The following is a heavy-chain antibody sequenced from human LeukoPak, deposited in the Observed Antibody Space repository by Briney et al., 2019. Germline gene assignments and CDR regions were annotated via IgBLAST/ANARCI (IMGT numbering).Heavy chain of an antibody. D-gene: IGHD5-18*01. Sequence: ASVKVSCKASGYSFTSHSITWVRQAPGQGLEWMGWISAYNGDTKYSQKTQGRVTMTTDASTSTAYMELRSLRSDDTAVYYCATAARGYSYGAFDYWGQGTLVTVSS. J-gene: IGHJ4*02. CDR3: ATAARGYSYGAFDY. V-gene: IGHV1-18*01. CDR2: ISAYNGDT. CDR1: GYSFTSHS.